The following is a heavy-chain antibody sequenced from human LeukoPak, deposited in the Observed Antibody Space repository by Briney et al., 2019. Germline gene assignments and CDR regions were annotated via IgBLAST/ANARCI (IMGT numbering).Heavy chain of an antibody. V-gene: IGHV4-39*07. D-gene: IGHD3-10*01. CDR2: IYYSGST. CDR1: GGSISSSSYY. Sequence: SETLSLTCTVSGGSISSSSYYWGWIRQPPGKGLEWIGSIYYSGSTYYNPSLKSRVTISVDTSKNQFSLKLSSVTAADTAVYYCARDYGSGSYRVGFDYWGQGTLVTVSS. J-gene: IGHJ4*02. CDR3: ARDYGSGSYRVGFDY.